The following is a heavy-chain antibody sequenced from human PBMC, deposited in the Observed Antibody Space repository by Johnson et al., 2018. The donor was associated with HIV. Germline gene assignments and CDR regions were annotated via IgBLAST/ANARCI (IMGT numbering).Heavy chain of an antibody. CDR2: ISYDASNK. V-gene: IGHV3-30*03. Sequence: VQLVESGGGVVRPGGSLRLSCAASGFTFDDYGMSWVRQAPGKGLEWVALISYDASNKYYEDSVKGRFTISRDNSNNTLYLQMNSLRAEDTALYYYVRTGMTPVTTSPDAFDIWGQGTMVTVSS. D-gene: IGHD4-17*01. J-gene: IGHJ3*02. CDR1: GFTFDDYG. CDR3: VRTGMTPVTTSPDAFDI.